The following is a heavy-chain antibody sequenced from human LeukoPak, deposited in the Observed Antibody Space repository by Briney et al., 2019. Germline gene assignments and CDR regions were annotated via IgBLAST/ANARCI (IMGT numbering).Heavy chain of an antibody. D-gene: IGHD3-9*01. CDR2: IWYDGSNN. CDR1: GFTFSSYG. CDR3: QKTSYDILTDDAFDI. Sequence: PGGSLRLSCAASGFTFSSYGMHWVRQAPGKGLEWVAVIWYDGSNNYYGDSVKGQFTISKHNSNNTLYLQLNSLRAEDTSVYYKQKTSYDILTDDAFDIWGQGTMVTVSS. J-gene: IGHJ3*02. V-gene: IGHV3-33*01.